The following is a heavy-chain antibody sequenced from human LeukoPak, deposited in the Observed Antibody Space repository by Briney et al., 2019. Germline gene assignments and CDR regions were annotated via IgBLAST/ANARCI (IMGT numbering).Heavy chain of an antibody. CDR3: AKHGYNSGVYDAFEI. CDR1: GFTFSSYA. J-gene: IGHJ3*02. D-gene: IGHD6-19*01. CDR2: ISGSGGNT. V-gene: IGHV3-23*01. Sequence: GGSLRLSCAASGFTFSSYAMSWVRQAPGKGLEWVSSISGSGGNTYYADSVKGRFAISRDNSKDTVFLQMNSLGAEDTAIYYCAKHGYNSGVYDAFEIWGQGTRVTVSS.